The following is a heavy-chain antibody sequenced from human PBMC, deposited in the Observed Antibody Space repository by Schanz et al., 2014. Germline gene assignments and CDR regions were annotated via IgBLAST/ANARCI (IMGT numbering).Heavy chain of an antibody. J-gene: IGHJ4*02. Sequence: QVQLVDSGGGLVKPGGSLRLSCTASGFPFSDYFMAWIRQPPGRGLEWVSYIGNGGVTIYYADSVKGRFTISRDNSKSTLYVEMNSLRVEDTAVYYCAKTLFPGGTQTFGNWGRGTLXTVSS. CDR2: IGNGGVTI. D-gene: IGHD2-8*02. CDR3: AKTLFPGGTQTFGN. V-gene: IGHV3-11*01. CDR1: GFPFSDYF.